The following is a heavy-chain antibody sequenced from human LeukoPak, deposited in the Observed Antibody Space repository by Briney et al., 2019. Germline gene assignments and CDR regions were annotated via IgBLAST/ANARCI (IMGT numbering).Heavy chain of an antibody. V-gene: IGHV4-59*08. CDR2: IYSSGST. CDR1: GGSISGYY. D-gene: IGHD6-6*01. J-gene: IGHJ4*02. CDR3: ARHRYTSSSSYFDF. Sequence: PSETLSLTCTVSGGSISGYYWTWIRQPPGKGLEWIGYIYSSGSTNYNPSLKSRVTISADTSKNQFSLRLSSVTAADTAVYYCARHRYTSSSSYFDFWGQGTLVTVSS.